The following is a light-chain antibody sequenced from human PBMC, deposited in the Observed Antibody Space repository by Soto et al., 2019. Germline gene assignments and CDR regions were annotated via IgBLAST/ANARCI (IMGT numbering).Light chain of an antibody. CDR2: QVS. Sequence: DVMVAQTTLSLPVTLGQPASIFCSSSQSLVYSDGDTYVSWFQQRPGQAPRRLIYQVSHRASVVPDRFSGGGSGTDFTLKISRVEAEDVGAYYCMQGRHCPQTFGQGTKVDIK. J-gene: IGKJ1*01. V-gene: IGKV2-30*01. CDR1: QSLVYSDGDTY. CDR3: MQGRHCPQT.